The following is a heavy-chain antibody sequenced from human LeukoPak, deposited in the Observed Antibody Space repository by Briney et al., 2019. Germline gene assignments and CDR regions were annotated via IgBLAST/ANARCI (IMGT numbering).Heavy chain of an antibody. V-gene: IGHV1-3*03. J-gene: IGHJ4*02. Sequence: ASVKVSCKASGYTFTSYAMHWVRQAPGQRLEWMGWINAGNGNTKYSQEFQGRVTITRDTSASTAYMELSSLRSEDMAVYYCARSDYGDYVGEILFCDYWGQGTLVTVSS. CDR2: INAGNGNT. CDR1: GYTFTSYA. D-gene: IGHD4-17*01. CDR3: ARSDYGDYVGEILFCDY.